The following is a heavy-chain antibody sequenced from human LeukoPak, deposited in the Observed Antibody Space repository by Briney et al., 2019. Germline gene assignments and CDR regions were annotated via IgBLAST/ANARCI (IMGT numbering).Heavy chain of an antibody. CDR2: IYYSGRT. Sequence: SETLSFTCSVSGDSVSRSDSYWDGIRQPPGKGLEWIATIYYSGRTYYSPSLKSRVTMSVDPSNTQFSLNLRSVTAADTALYYCARRRYYDGSGYLEWGQGTLLSVSS. CDR3: ARRRYYDGSGYLE. D-gene: IGHD3-22*01. J-gene: IGHJ1*01. V-gene: IGHV4-39*01. CDR1: GDSVSRSDSY.